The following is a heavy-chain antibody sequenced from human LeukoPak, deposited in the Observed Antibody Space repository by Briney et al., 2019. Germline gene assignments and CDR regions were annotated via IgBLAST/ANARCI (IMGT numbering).Heavy chain of an antibody. CDR2: IYSGGST. J-gene: IGHJ4*02. V-gene: IGHV3-66*01. Sequence: GGSLRLSCAASGFTFSNYAMSWVRQAPGKGLEWVSVIYSGGSTYYADSVKGRFTISRDNSKNTLYLQMNSLRAEDTAVYYCARDSGSGYYYSQFDYWGQGTLVTVSS. CDR1: GFTFSNYA. CDR3: ARDSGSGYYYSQFDY. D-gene: IGHD3-22*01.